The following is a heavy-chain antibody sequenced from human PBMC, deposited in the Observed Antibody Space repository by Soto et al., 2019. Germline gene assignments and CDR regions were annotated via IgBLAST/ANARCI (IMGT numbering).Heavy chain of an antibody. J-gene: IGHJ4*02. CDR3: ATGLYGANFDY. V-gene: IGHV4-38-2*01. D-gene: IGHD4-17*01. Sequence: SETLSLTCGVSDSSINSNYYWLWIRQPPGKGLEWIGAIHHSGTTYYTPSLKSRVTISMDTSKNHFSMRLTSVTAADTAKYYCATGLYGANFDYWGQGTPVTVSS. CDR2: IHHSGTT. CDR1: DSSINSNYY.